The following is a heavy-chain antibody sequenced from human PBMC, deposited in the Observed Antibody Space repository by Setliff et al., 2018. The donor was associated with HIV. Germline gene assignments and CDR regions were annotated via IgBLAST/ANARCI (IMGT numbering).Heavy chain of an antibody. CDR3: ARDRSYYPNYFDF. CDR2: IIPIARIP. J-gene: IGHJ4*02. V-gene: IGHV1-69*10. CDR1: GGTFNTFG. D-gene: IGHD3-10*01. Sequence: SVKVSCKASGGTFNTFGMNWVRQAPGQGLAWMGGIIPIARIPNYAQKFQDRVTITADESTSTVYMEISSLTSEDTAVYYCARDRSYYPNYFDFWGQGTLVTSPQ.